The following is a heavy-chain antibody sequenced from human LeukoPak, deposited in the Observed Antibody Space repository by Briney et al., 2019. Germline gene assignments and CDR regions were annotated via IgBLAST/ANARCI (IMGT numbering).Heavy chain of an antibody. CDR2: INPNSAVT. CDR1: AYTLTCSY. V-gene: IGHV1-2*02. D-gene: IGHD4-23*01. Sequence: ASVKLSCKASAYTLTCSYMHWGRQAPGQRHEWMGWINPNSAVTNYAQKFQGRVTMTRDTSISTAYMELSRLRSDDTAVYYCASLNRLRGSDYWGQGTLVTVSS. J-gene: IGHJ4*02. CDR3: ASLNRLRGSDY.